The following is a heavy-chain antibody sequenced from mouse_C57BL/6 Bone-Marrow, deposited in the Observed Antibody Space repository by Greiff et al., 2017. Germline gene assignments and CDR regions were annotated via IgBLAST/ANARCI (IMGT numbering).Heavy chain of an antibody. CDR2: IRNKANGYTT. J-gene: IGHJ4*01. CDR3: VKATYYYGSSYAMDY. D-gene: IGHD1-1*01. CDR1: GFTFTDYY. V-gene: IGHV7-4*01. Sequence: EVNVVESGGGLVQPGASLRLSCAASGFTFTDYYMSWVRQPPGKAPEWLALIRNKANGYTTEYTASVKGRFTISRDNSQNILYLQMNTLRAEDSATYYCVKATYYYGSSYAMDYWGQGTSVTVSS.